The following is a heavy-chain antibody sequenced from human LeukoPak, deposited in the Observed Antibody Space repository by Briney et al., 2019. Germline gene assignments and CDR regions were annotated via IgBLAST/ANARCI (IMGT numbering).Heavy chain of an antibody. CDR2: IHPTDGST. CDR3: ARANHPVHTAFDY. Sequence: ASVKVSCKTSGYTSSTYYMHWVRQAPGQGLEWLGIIHPTDGSTSYTQKIQGRVTMTRDTATGTVYLELSSLRSEDTAVYYCARANHPVHTAFDYWGQGTLVTVSS. V-gene: IGHV1-46*01. D-gene: IGHD1-14*01. CDR1: GYTSSTYY. J-gene: IGHJ4*02.